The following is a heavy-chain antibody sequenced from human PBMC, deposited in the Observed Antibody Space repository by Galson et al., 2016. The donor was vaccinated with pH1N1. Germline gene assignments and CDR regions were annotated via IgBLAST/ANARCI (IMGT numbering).Heavy chain of an antibody. CDR2: KKQDGSEK. Sequence: SLRLSCAASGFTFSSYWMSWVRQAPGKGLEWVANKKQDGSEKYYVDSVKGRFTISRDNAKNSLYLQRNSLRAEDTAVYYCTRDLGGEDYYNGMDVWGQGTTVTVSS. D-gene: IGHD3-10*01. J-gene: IGHJ6*02. CDR1: GFTFSSYW. V-gene: IGHV3-7*01. CDR3: TRDLGGEDYYNGMDV.